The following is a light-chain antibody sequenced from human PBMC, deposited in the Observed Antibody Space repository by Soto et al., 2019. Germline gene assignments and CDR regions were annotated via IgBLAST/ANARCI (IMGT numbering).Light chain of an antibody. CDR3: QQYDDYSRT. CDR2: KAS. CDR1: QSISDW. V-gene: IGKV1-5*03. Sequence: DIQMTQSPSTLSASVGDRVTITCRASQSISDWLAWYQQKPGQAPKLLIYKASNLQSGVPSRFSGSGSGTEFTLTISSLQPDDFATYYCQQYDDYSRTFGQGTKVEVK. J-gene: IGKJ1*01.